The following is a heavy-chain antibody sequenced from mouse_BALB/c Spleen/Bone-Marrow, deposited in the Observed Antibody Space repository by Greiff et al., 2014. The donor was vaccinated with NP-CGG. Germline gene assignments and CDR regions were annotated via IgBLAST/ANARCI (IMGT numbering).Heavy chain of an antibody. CDR1: GFNFNDTY. CDR3: ARYIYYAMDY. V-gene: IGHV14-3*02. Sequence: VQLQQSGAELVKPGASVKLSCTASGFNFNDTYMPWVKQRPEQGLEWIGRIDPADGYTYYDPKFQGQATITVDTSSNTAYLQLSSMTTEDSAVYYGARYIYYAMDYWGQGTSVTVSS. J-gene: IGHJ4*01. CDR2: IDPADGYT.